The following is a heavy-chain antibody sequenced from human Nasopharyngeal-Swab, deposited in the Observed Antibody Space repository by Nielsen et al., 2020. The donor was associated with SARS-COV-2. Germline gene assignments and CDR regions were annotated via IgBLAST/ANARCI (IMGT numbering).Heavy chain of an antibody. CDR2: IYTSGST. CDR3: ARVGYYDSSGYPGAFDI. D-gene: IGHD3-22*01. J-gene: IGHJ3*02. Sequence: SETLSLTCTVSGGSISSGSYYWSWILQPAGQGLEWIGRIYTSGSTNYNPSLKSRVTISVDTSKNQLSLKLSSVTAADTAVYYCARVGYYDSSGYPGAFDIWGQGTMVTVSS. CDR1: GGSISSGSYY. V-gene: IGHV4-61*02.